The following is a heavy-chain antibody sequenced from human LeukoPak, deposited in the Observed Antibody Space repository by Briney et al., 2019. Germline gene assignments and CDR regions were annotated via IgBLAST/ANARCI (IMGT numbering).Heavy chain of an antibody. CDR3: AKVNTRGVGATSAFDI. V-gene: IGHV3-9*01. D-gene: IGHD1-26*01. Sequence: PGRSLRLSCAASGFTFDDYAMHWVRQAPGKGLEWVSGISWNSGSIGYADSVKGRFTISRDNAKNSLYLQMNSLRAEDTALYYCAKVNTRGVGATSAFDIWGQGTMVTVSS. CDR1: GFTFDDYA. CDR2: ISWNSGSI. J-gene: IGHJ3*02.